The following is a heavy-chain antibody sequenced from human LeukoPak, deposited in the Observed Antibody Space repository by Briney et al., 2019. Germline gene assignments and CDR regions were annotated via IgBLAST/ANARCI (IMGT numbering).Heavy chain of an antibody. J-gene: IGHJ5*02. CDR1: GFTFSSYA. CDR2: ISGSGGST. CDR3: AGNDFWSGYCSRVSWFDP. Sequence: GGSLRLSCAASGFTFSSYAMSWVRQAPGKGLEWVSAISGSGGSTYYADSVKGRFTISRDNSKNTLYLQMNSLRAEDTAVYYCAGNDFWSGYCSRVSWFDPWGQGTLVTVSS. V-gene: IGHV3-23*01. D-gene: IGHD3-3*01.